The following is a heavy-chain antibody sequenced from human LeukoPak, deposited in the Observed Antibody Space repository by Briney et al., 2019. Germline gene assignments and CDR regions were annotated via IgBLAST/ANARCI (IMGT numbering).Heavy chain of an antibody. D-gene: IGHD3-9*01. Sequence: SETLSLTCTVSGGSISSYYWSWIRQPPRKGLEWIGYIYYSGSTNYNPSLKSRVTISVDTSKNQFSLKLSSVTAADTAVYYCARVDLYYYYMDVWGKGTTVTVSS. CDR3: ARVDLYYYYMDV. CDR1: GGSISSYY. J-gene: IGHJ6*03. V-gene: IGHV4-59*01. CDR2: IYYSGST.